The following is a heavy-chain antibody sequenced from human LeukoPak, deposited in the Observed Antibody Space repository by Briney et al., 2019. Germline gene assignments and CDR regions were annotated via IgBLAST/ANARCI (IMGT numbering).Heavy chain of an antibody. CDR3: ARYYYDSSGYWRFDY. CDR2: INHSGTT. Sequence: SETLSLTCTVSGYSITSGYYWAWIRQPPGKGLEWIGSINHSGTTYYNPSLKSRVTISVDTSKNQFSLKLSSVTAADTAVYYCARYYYDSSGYWRFDYWGQGTLVTVSS. D-gene: IGHD3-22*01. CDR1: GYSITSGYY. V-gene: IGHV4-38-2*02. J-gene: IGHJ4*02.